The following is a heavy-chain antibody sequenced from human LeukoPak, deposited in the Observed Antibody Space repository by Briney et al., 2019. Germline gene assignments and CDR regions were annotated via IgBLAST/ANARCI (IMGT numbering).Heavy chain of an antibody. J-gene: IGHJ4*02. D-gene: IGHD3-3*01. Sequence: ASVKVSCKASGYTSTSYAMHWVRQAPGQRLEWMGWINAGNGNTKYSQKFQGRVTITRDTSASTAYMELSSLRSEDTAVYYCARDRITIFGVVITKLDYWGQGTLVTVSS. CDR3: ARDRITIFGVVITKLDY. CDR2: INAGNGNT. CDR1: GYTSTSYA. V-gene: IGHV1-3*01.